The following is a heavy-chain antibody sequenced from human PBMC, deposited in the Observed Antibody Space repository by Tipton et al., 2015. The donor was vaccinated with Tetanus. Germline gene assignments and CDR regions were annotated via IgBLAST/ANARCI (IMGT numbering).Heavy chain of an antibody. CDR2: VDPRDSQA. J-gene: IGHJ2*01. CDR3: ARRRSAVLSGAYHWYFDL. D-gene: IGHD3-3*01. V-gene: IGHV5-51*01. Sequence: QLVQSGAEMRKSGESLKISCKTSGYFFDTHWIAWVRQMPGKGLEWMGIVDPRDSQATYGPSFQGQVTLSADRSINVAYLQWGSLKASDTGLYYCARRRSAVLSGAYHWYFDLWGRGTLVGVSS. CDR1: GYFFDTHW.